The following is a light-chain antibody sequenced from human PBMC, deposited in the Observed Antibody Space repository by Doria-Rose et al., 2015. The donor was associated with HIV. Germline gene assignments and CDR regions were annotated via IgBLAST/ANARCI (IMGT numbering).Light chain of an antibody. CDR3: HQYGTSWT. J-gene: IGKJ1*01. V-gene: IGKV3-20*01. CDR1: QSFSSTY. CDR2: DGS. Sequence: EIVLTQSPGTLSLSPGERATLSCRASQSFSSTYLAWYQQKPGQAPSLLIYDGSTMSTGIPDRFSASGSATDFTLTINRLEPEDFALYYCHQYGTSWTFGQGTKVEI.